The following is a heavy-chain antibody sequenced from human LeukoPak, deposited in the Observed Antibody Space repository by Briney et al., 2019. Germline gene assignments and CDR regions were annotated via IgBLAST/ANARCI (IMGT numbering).Heavy chain of an antibody. CDR2: INHSGST. V-gene: IGHV4-34*01. J-gene: IGHJ5*02. CDR1: GGSISSYY. CDR3: ARWFDP. Sequence: SETLSLTCAVSGGSISSYYWSWIRQPPGKGLEWIGEINHSGSTNYNPSLKSRVTISVDTSKNQFSLKLSSVTAADTAVYYCARWFDPWGQGTLVTVSS.